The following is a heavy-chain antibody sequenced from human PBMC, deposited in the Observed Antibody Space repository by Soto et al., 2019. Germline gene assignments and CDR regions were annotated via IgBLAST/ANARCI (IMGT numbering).Heavy chain of an antibody. CDR1: GFTFSSYA. V-gene: IGHV3-23*01. CDR2: ISGSGGST. CDR3: AKGYIVVVVAAPRAPEYFQH. Sequence: EVQLLESGGGLVQPGGSLRLSCAASGFTFSSYAMSWVRQAPGKGLEWVSAISGSGGSTYYADSVKGRFTISRDNSKNVLYLQMNSLRAEDTAVYYCAKGYIVVVVAAPRAPEYFQHWGQGTLVTVSS. J-gene: IGHJ1*01. D-gene: IGHD2-15*01.